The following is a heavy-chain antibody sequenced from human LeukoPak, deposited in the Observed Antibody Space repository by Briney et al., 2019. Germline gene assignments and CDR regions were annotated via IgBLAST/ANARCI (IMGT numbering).Heavy chain of an antibody. V-gene: IGHV3-11*01. CDR2: ISSSGSTI. Sequence: GGSLRLSCAASGFTFSDYYMSWIRQAPGKGLEWVSYISSSGSTIYFADSVKGRFTISRDNANNSLYLQMNSLRAEDTAVYYCARVTLTSANFDYWGQGTLVTVSS. J-gene: IGHJ4*02. CDR1: GFTFSDYY. CDR3: ARVTLTSANFDY.